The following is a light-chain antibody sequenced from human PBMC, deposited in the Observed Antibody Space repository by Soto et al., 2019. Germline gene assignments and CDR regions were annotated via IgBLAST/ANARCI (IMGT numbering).Light chain of an antibody. CDR3: QQCGSSRRT. CDR2: GAP. CDR1: QSVSSDC. J-gene: IGKJ1*01. V-gene: IGKV3-20*01. Sequence: EIVLTQSPGILSVSPGERATLSCRASQSVSSDCLAWYRQRPGQAPRLLIYGAPTRATGTPDRISGSGSGTDFTLTISRLEPEDFAVYYCQQCGSSRRTFGQGTRVEIK.